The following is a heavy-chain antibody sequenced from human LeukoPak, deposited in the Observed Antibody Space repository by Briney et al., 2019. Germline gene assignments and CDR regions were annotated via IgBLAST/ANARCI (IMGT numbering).Heavy chain of an antibody. J-gene: IGHJ4*02. CDR2: INSDGSST. CDR3: ARGVQSTAANY. CDR1: GFTFSSYW. D-gene: IGHD1-1*01. Sequence: GGSLRLSCAASGFTFSSYWMHWVRQAPGKGLVWVSRINSDGSSTSYADSVKGRFTISRDNAKNTLYLQMNSLRAEDTAVYYCARGVQSTAANYWGQGTLVTVSS. V-gene: IGHV3-74*01.